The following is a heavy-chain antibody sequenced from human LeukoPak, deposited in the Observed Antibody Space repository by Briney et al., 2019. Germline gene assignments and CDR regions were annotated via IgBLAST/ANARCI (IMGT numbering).Heavy chain of an antibody. V-gene: IGHV4-59*08. CDR1: GASLSSSS. Sequence: PSETLSLTCTVSGASLSSSSRRCIRHPPGKGLEWIGYISYSGSTNYNPSLKSRVTISADTYKKQVSLTPSSVTAADTAVYYCARHPELYFVDYWGQGTLVTVSS. CDR2: ISYSGST. D-gene: IGHD2-8*01. CDR3: ARHPELYFVDY. J-gene: IGHJ4*02.